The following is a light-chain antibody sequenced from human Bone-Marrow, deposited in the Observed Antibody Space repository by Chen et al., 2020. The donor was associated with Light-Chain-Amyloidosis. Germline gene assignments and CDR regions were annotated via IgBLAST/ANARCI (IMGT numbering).Light chain of an antibody. V-gene: IGLV1-44*01. Sequence: QPVLTQPPPKSWTPGPRVSISCSGSRSNIRSNTVHWYQYLPGTAPRLVIYSDSQRPPGVPDRFSGSNSGTSASLIIRGLQSEDEADYYCTAWDDSLNGDLFGGGTKLTVL. J-gene: IGLJ3*02. CDR3: TAWDDSLNGDL. CDR1: RSNIRSNT. CDR2: SDS.